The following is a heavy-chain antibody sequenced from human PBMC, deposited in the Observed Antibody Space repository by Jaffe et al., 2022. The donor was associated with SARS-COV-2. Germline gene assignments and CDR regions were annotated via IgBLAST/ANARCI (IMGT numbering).Heavy chain of an antibody. CDR1: GITLSDYS. V-gene: IGHV3-48*02. J-gene: IGHJ6*02. Sequence: EVDLVESGGGLVQPGGSLRLSCAASGITLSDYSMEWVRQAPGKGLEWVSHISSSSSVIYYAKSVKGRFTISRDNAKNSLYLQMNSLRDEDTAVYYCARDYRSSREPNMDVWGQGITVTVSS. D-gene: IGHD6-13*01. CDR3: ARDYRSSREPNMDV. CDR2: ISSSSSVI.